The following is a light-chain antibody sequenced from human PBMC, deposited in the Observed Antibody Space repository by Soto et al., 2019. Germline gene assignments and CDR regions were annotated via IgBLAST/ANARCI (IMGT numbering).Light chain of an antibody. CDR3: QHYGNSPPSVT. V-gene: IGKV3-20*01. CDR1: QSVSSTF. CDR2: GAS. Sequence: DIVLTQSPVTLSLSPGERATLSCRASQSVSSTFLAWYQQKPGQAPRLLIYGASSRATGIPDRFSGSGSGTDFTLTISRLEPEDFAVYYCQHYGNSPPSVTFGPGTKVDVK. J-gene: IGKJ3*01.